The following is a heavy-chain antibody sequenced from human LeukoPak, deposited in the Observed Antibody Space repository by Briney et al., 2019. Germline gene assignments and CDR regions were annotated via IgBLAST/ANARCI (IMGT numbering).Heavy chain of an antibody. D-gene: IGHD6-13*01. Sequence: GRSLRLSCEASGFTFDDYGIHWVRQAPGKGLEWVSTISWNSASVGYVDSVKGRFTISRDNAKKTLYLQMNSLRPEDTALYYCAKDYGYSSSWYDYWGQGTLVTVSS. CDR1: GFTFDDYG. CDR3: AKDYGYSSSWYDY. CDR2: ISWNSASV. V-gene: IGHV3-9*01. J-gene: IGHJ4*02.